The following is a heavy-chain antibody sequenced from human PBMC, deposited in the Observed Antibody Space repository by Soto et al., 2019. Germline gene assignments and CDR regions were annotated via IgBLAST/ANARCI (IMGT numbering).Heavy chain of an antibody. CDR1: GGTFSSYA. CDR3: AREVHGDYVWGSYRYSYFDL. J-gene: IGHJ2*01. D-gene: IGHD3-16*02. V-gene: IGHV1-69*01. Sequence: QVQLVQSGAEVKKPGSSVKVSCKASGGTFSSYAISWVRQAPGQGLEWMGGIIPIFGTANYAQKFQGRVTITADESTSTAYMELSSLRSEDTAVYYCAREVHGDYVWGSYRYSYFDLWGRGTLVTVSS. CDR2: IIPIFGTA.